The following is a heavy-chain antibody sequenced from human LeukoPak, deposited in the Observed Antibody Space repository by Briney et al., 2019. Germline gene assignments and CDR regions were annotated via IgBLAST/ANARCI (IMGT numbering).Heavy chain of an antibody. CDR1: VGTFSSYA. Sequence: GASVKVSCKASVGTFSSYAISWVRQAPGQGLEWMGRIIPILGIANYAQKFQGRVTITADKSTSTAYMELSSLRSEDTAVYYCASEAQLGYCSSTSCYGDYWGQGTLVTVSS. J-gene: IGHJ4*02. D-gene: IGHD2-2*01. CDR2: IIPILGIA. CDR3: ASEAQLGYCSSTSCYGDY. V-gene: IGHV1-69*04.